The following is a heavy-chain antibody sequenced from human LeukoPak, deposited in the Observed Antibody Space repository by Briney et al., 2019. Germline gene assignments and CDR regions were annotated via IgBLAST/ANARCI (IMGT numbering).Heavy chain of an antibody. Sequence: PSETLSLTCTVSGDSISGNYWNWLRQPPGKGLEWMGYISYSGSTNYNPSLKSRVTMSVDTSKNQFSLRLTSATAADTAMYYCARDPVKHSYWYFDLWGRGTLVTVSS. CDR3: ARDPVKHSYWYFDL. CDR1: GDSISGNY. J-gene: IGHJ2*01. CDR2: ISYSGST. D-gene: IGHD3-22*01. V-gene: IGHV4-59*01.